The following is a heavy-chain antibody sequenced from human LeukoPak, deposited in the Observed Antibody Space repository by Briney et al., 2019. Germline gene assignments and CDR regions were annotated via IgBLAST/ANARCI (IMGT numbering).Heavy chain of an antibody. V-gene: IGHV3-30*04. D-gene: IGHD3-10*01. J-gene: IGHJ4*02. CDR1: GFTFSSYA. CDR2: ISYDGSNK. CDR3: ARDLTGSGSPFDY. Sequence: GGSLRLSCAASGFTFSSYAMHWVRQAPGKGLEWVAVISYDGSNKYYADSVKGRFTISRDNSKNTLYLQMNSLRAEDTAVYYCARDLTGSGSPFDYWGQGTLVTVTS.